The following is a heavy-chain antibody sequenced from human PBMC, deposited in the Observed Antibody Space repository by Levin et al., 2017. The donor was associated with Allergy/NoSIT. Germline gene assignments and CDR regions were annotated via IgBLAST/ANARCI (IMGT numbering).Heavy chain of an antibody. CDR1: GYTIRGGGYY. D-gene: IGHD3-10*01. CDR2: IYYSGTT. J-gene: IGHJ5*02. CDR3: ARDVGAYSGSGSPTWFDP. V-gene: IGHV4-31*03. Sequence: SETLSLTCSVSGYTIRGGGYYWSWVRQYPGKGLEWIGYIYYSGTTYYNPSLKSRVSILVDTSKNQFSLKVNSVTAADTAIYYCARDVGAYSGSGSPTWFDPWGQGILVTVSS.